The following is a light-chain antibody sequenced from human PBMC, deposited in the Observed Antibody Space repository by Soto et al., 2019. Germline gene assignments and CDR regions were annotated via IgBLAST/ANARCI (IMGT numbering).Light chain of an antibody. J-gene: IGKJ5*01. CDR1: QDISNY. CDR3: QQYDNLPVT. Sequence: DIQMTQSPSSLSASVGDRVTITCQASQDISNYLNWYQQKPGKAPKLLIYDASNLQTGVPSRFSGSGAGTDFIFTISSLQPEDIATYYCQQYDNLPVTFGQGTRLESK. CDR2: DAS. V-gene: IGKV1-33*01.